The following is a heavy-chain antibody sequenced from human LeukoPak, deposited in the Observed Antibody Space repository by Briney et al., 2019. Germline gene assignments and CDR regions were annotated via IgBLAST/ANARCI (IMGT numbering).Heavy chain of an antibody. CDR1: GGSISSSSYY. J-gene: IGHJ6*02. CDR2: INHSGST. D-gene: IGHD4-17*01. CDR3: ARGRGDYPYYYYYGMDV. Sequence: SETLSLTCTVSGGSISSSSYYWSWIRQPPGKGLEWIGEINHSGSTNYNPSLKSRVTISVDTSKNQFSLKLSSVTAADTAVYYCARGRGDYPYYYYYGMDVWGQGTTVTVSS. V-gene: IGHV4-39*07.